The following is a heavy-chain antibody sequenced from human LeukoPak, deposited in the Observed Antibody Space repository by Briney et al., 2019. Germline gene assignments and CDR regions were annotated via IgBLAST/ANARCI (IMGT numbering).Heavy chain of an antibody. CDR3: ARQSITMVRGVIRYFDY. Sequence: GESLKISCKGSGYSFTSYWIGWVRRMPGKGREWMGIIYPGDSDTRYSPSFQGQVTISADKSISTAYLQWSSLKASDTAMYYCARQSITMVRGVIRYFDYWGQGTLVTVSS. D-gene: IGHD3-10*01. V-gene: IGHV5-51*01. CDR1: GYSFTSYW. J-gene: IGHJ4*02. CDR2: IYPGDSDT.